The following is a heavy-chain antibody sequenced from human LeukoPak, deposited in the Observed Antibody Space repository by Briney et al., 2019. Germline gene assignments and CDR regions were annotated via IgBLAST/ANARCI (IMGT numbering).Heavy chain of an antibody. D-gene: IGHD2-2*01. J-gene: IGHJ4*02. CDR1: GFTFSTYA. Sequence: GGSLRLSCAASGFTFSTYAMSWVRQAAAKGLEWVSAISGSGDSTYYADSVKGRFTISRDNSKNTLYLQVNSLRAEDTAVYYCAKSPEGVRNYWGQGTLVTVSS. V-gene: IGHV3-23*01. CDR3: AKSPEGVRNY. CDR2: ISGSGDST.